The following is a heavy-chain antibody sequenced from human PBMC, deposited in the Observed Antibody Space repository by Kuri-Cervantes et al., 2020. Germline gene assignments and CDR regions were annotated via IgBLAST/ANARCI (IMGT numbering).Heavy chain of an antibody. J-gene: IGHJ4*02. CDR1: GGSISSSSYY. V-gene: IGHV4-61*05. CDR3: ARLRPYDYVWGSYYPPDLFDY. Sequence: SETLSLTCTVSGGSISSSSYYWGWIRQPPGKGLEWIGYIYYSGSTNYNPSLKSRVTISVDKSKNQFSLKLSSVTAADTAVYYCARLRPYDYVWGSYYPPDLFDYWGQGTLVTVSS. CDR2: IYYSGST. D-gene: IGHD3-16*01.